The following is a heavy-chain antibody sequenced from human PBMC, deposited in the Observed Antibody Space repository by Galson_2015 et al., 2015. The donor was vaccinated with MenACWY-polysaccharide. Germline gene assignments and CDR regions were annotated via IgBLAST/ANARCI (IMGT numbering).Heavy chain of an antibody. CDR3: ARGGISRILYFDY. CDR2: INADNGYT. D-gene: IGHD2-8*02. J-gene: IGHJ4*02. Sequence: SVKVSCKASGYTFTTYAMHWVRQAPGQRPEWMGWINADNGYTKYSQNFQGRVTITRDSSASTADMELSSLRSEDTAVYYCARGGISRILYFDYWGQGTLVTVSS. V-gene: IGHV1-3*01. CDR1: GYTFTTYA.